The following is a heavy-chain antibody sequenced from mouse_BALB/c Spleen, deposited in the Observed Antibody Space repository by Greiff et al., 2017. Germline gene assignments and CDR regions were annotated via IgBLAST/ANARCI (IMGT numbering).Heavy chain of an antibody. D-gene: IGHD1-1*01. CDR2: IWAGGST. V-gene: IGHV2-9*02. J-gene: IGHJ4*01. CDR3: ARHGSSYGSAMDY. CDR1: GFSLTSYG. Sequence: QVQLKQSGPGLVAPSQSLSITCTVSGFSLTSYGVHWVRQPPGKGLEWLGVIWAGGSTNYNSALMSRLSISKDNSKSQVFLKMNSLQTDDTAMYYCARHGSSYGSAMDYWGQGTSVTVSS.